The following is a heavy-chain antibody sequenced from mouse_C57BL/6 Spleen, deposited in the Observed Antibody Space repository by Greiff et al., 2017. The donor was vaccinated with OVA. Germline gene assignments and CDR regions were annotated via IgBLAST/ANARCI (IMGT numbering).Heavy chain of an antibody. D-gene: IGHD2-4*01. J-gene: IGHJ3*01. CDR2: IYPRSGNT. CDR3: ARYYDSDSRRFAY. Sequence: QVQLQQSGAELARPGASVKLSCKASGYTFTSYGISWVKQRTGQGLEWIGEIYPRSGNTYYNEKFKGKAILTADKSSSTASMELRSLTSEDSAVYFCARYYDSDSRRFAYWGQGTLVTVSA. CDR1: GYTFTSYG. V-gene: IGHV1-81*01.